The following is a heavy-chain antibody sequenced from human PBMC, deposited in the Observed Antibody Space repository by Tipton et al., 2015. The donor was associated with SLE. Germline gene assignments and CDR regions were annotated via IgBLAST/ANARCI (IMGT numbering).Heavy chain of an antibody. V-gene: IGHV1-18*01. CDR3: ATEISGNYCPTDY. CDR2: ISAYNGNT. CDR1: GYTFTSYG. Sequence: QLVQSGAEVKKPGASVKVSCKASGYTFTSYGISWVRQAPGQGLEWMGWISAYNGNTNYAQKFQGRVTMTRDTSTSTVYMELSSLRSDDTAVYYCATEISGNYCPTDYWGQGTLVTVSS. J-gene: IGHJ4*02. D-gene: IGHD3-10*01.